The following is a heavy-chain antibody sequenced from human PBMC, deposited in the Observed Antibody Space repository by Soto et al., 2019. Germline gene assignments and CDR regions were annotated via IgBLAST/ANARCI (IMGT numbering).Heavy chain of an antibody. V-gene: IGHV3-74*01. Sequence: RGSLRLSCAASGFTFSSYWMHWVRQAPGKGLVWVSRINSDGSSTSYADSVKGRFTISRDNAKNTLYLQMNSLRAEDTAVYYCARTYSGSYYGMDVWGQGTTVTVSS. CDR1: GFTFSSYW. D-gene: IGHD1-26*01. CDR2: INSDGSST. J-gene: IGHJ6*02. CDR3: ARTYSGSYYGMDV.